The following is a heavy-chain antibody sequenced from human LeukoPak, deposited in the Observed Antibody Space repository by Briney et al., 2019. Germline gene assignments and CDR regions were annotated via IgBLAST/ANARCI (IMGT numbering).Heavy chain of an antibody. D-gene: IGHD6-19*01. V-gene: IGHV4-34*01. CDR2: INHSGST. CDR3: ARNVASGQWLVPYYFDY. J-gene: IGHJ4*02. CDR1: GGSFSGYY. Sequence: KASETLSLTCAVYGGSFSGYYWSWIRQPPGKGLEWIGEINHSGSTNYNPSLKSRVTISVDTSKNQFSLKLSSVTAADTAVYYCARNVASGQWLVPYYFDYWGQGTLVTVSS.